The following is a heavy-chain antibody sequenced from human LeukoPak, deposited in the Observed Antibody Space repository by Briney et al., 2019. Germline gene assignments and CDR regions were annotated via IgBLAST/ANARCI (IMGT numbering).Heavy chain of an antibody. CDR1: GYTFTSYG. Sequence: GASVKVSCKASGYTFTSYGISWVRRAPGQGLEWMGWISAYNGNTNYAQKLQGRVTMTTDTSTSTAYMELRSLRSDDTAVYYCARVVIPSTMIVVGFDYWGQGALVTVSS. CDR2: ISAYNGNT. CDR3: ARVVIPSTMIVVGFDY. V-gene: IGHV1-18*01. D-gene: IGHD3-22*01. J-gene: IGHJ4*02.